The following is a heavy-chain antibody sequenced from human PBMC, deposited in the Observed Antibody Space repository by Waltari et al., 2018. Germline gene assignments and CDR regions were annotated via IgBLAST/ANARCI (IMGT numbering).Heavy chain of an antibody. J-gene: IGHJ4*02. CDR2: ISGSVGST. CDR1: GFTFSSYA. CDR3: AKVGSGEAGHSDY. V-gene: IGHV3-23*01. D-gene: IGHD1-26*01. Sequence: EVQLLESGGGLVQPGGSLRLSCAASGFTFSSYAMSWVRQAPGKGLEWVSAISGSVGSTYYADSVKCRFTISRDNSKNTLYLQMNSLRAEDTAVYYCAKVGSGEAGHSDYWGQGTLVTVSS.